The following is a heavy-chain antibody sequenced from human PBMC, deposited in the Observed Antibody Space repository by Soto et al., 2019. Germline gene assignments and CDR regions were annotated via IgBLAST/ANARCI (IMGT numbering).Heavy chain of an antibody. CDR1: GYTFTGYY. CDR2: INPNSGGT. CDR3: ARDRSRTYYYDSSGHSPRPGYFKH. Sequence: ASVKVSCKASGYTFTGYYMHWVRQAPGQGLEWMGWINPNSGGTNYAQKFQGRVTMTRDTSISTAYMELSRLRSDDTAVYYCARDRSRTYYYDSSGHSPRPGYFKHWGQGNLVTVSS. D-gene: IGHD3-22*01. V-gene: IGHV1-2*02. J-gene: IGHJ1*01.